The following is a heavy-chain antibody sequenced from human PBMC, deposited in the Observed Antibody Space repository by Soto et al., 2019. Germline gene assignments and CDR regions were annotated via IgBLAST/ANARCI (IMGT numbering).Heavy chain of an antibody. D-gene: IGHD3-10*01. CDR1: GFTFNNYA. Sequence: EVQLLESGGGLVQPGGSLRLSCAASGFTFNNYAMPWVRQAPGKGLEWVSAISGGGDTTSYADSVKGRFTVSRDGSKNTLYLQKSSRRAEDTAVDYCAKGRGGSGRAAPRVDFWGQGTLVTVSS. CDR3: AKGRGGSGRAAPRVDF. V-gene: IGHV3-23*01. J-gene: IGHJ4*02. CDR2: ISGGGDTT.